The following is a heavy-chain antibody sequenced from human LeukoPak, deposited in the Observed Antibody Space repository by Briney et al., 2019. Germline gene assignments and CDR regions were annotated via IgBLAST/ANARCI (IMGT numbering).Heavy chain of an antibody. Sequence: SETLSLTCTVSGGSISSYYWSWIRQPAGKGLEWIGRIYASGDRNYNPSLKSRVTMSVDTSNNQFFLNLDSLTAADTAVYYCARGGDYFDSSRFYSFDYWGQGILVTVSS. CDR3: ARGGDYFDSSRFYSFDY. CDR1: GGSISSYY. D-gene: IGHD3-22*01. V-gene: IGHV4-4*07. J-gene: IGHJ4*02. CDR2: IYASGDR.